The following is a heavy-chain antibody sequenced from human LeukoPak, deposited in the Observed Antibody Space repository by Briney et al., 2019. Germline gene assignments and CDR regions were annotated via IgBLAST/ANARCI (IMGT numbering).Heavy chain of an antibody. CDR2: INSDGRST. CDR3: ARGADSGYSSDN. Sequence: GGSLRLSCAASGFTFSNYWMHWVRQAPGKGLVWVSRINSDGRSTNYADSVKGRFTISRDNAKNTLHLQMNSLRAEDTAVYYCARGADSGYSSDNWGQGTLVSVSS. D-gene: IGHD3-9*01. J-gene: IGHJ4*02. V-gene: IGHV3-74*01. CDR1: GFTFSNYW.